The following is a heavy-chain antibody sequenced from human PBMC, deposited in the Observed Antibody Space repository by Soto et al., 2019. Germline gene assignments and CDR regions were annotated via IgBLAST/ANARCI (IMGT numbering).Heavy chain of an antibody. V-gene: IGHV3-48*02. CDR3: ARDYLLHIAVTGDYYYYGMDV. Sequence: PGGSLRLSCAASGFTFSSYWMHWVRQAPGKGLEWVSYISSSSSTIYYADSVKGRFTISRDNAKNSLYLQMNSLRDEDTAVYYCARDYLLHIAVTGDYYYYGMDVWGQGTTVTVSS. CDR2: ISSSSSTI. J-gene: IGHJ6*02. D-gene: IGHD6-19*01. CDR1: GFTFSSYW.